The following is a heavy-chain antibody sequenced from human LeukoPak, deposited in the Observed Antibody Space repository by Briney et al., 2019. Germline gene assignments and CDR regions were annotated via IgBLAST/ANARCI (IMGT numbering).Heavy chain of an antibody. Sequence: GGTLRLSCAASRFTFSSYSMNWVRQAPGRGLEWGSYISSASGSIYYADSVKGRFTISRDNAQNSLFLQMNSLTAEDTAVYYCARLPAYCSSTSCYYDYWGQGTLVTVSS. CDR2: ISSASGSI. D-gene: IGHD2-2*01. CDR3: ARLPAYCSSTSCYYDY. J-gene: IGHJ4*02. V-gene: IGHV3-48*04. CDR1: RFTFSSYS.